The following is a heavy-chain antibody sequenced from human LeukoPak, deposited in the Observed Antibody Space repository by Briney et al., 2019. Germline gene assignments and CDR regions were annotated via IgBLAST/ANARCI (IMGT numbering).Heavy chain of an antibody. CDR1: GGSISSSSYY. CDR2: IYYSGST. Sequence: PSETLSLTCTVSGGSISSSSYYWGWIRQPPGKGLEWIGSIYYSGSTYYNPSLKSRVTISVDTSKNQFSLKLSSVTAADTAVYYCARGGDDFDYWGQGTLVTVSS. CDR3: ARGGDDFDY. J-gene: IGHJ4*02. V-gene: IGHV4-39*01. D-gene: IGHD1-26*01.